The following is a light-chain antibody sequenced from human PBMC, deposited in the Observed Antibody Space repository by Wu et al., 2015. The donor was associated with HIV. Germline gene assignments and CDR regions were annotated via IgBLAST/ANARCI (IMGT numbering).Light chain of an antibody. J-gene: IGKJ1*01. CDR3: QQRSNWPWT. CDR1: QSVRNY. V-gene: IGKV3-11*01. Sequence: EIVLTRSPATLSLSPGERATLSCRASQSVRNYLAWFQQKPGQAPRLLIYDASNRATGIPARFSGSGSGTDFTLTISSLEPEDFALYYCQQRSNWPWTFGQGTEGG. CDR2: DAS.